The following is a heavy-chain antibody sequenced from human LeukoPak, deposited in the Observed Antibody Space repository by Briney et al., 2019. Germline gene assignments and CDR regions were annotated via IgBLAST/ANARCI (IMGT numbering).Heavy chain of an antibody. CDR1: GGSISSGDYY. CDR2: IYYSGST. Sequence: SETLSLTCTVSGGSISSGDYYWSWIRQPPGKGLEWIGYIYYSGSTYYNPSLKSRVTISVDTSKNQFSLKLSSVTAADTAVYYCARRVTSTEYLAVAGTFDNSGQGTLGTVSS. CDR3: ARRVTSTEYLAVAGTFDN. J-gene: IGHJ4*02. V-gene: IGHV4-30-4*08. D-gene: IGHD6-13*01.